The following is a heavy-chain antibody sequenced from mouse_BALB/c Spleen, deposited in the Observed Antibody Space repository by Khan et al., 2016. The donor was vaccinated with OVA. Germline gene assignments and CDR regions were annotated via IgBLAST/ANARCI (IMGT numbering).Heavy chain of an antibody. CDR3: ARRGLSGIFDY. CDR1: GYTFTTYW. D-gene: IGHD1-1*02. CDR2: IDPSTGYT. J-gene: IGHJ3*01. V-gene: IGHV1-7*01. Sequence: QVQLQQSGAELAKPGASVKMSCKASGYTFTTYWMHWVKQRPGQGLEWIGYIDPSTGYTEYTQKFKDKATLTTDKSSSTAYMQLSSLKSEDSAVYCCARRGLSGIFDYWGQGTLVTVSA.